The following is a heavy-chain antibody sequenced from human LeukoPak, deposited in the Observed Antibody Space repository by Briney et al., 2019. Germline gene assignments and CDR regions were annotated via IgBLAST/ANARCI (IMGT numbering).Heavy chain of an antibody. D-gene: IGHD2-2*01. CDR1: GFTFSSYV. CDR3: ASGYSVEGPAAMRY. Sequence: GGSLRLSCAASGFTFSSYVMHWVRKAPGKGMEWVAFTPYDGSNKYYADSVKGRFTISRDNSKNTLYLQMNSLRVEDTAVYYCASGYSVEGPAAMRYWGQGTLVTVSS. V-gene: IGHV3-30*02. CDR2: TPYDGSNK. J-gene: IGHJ4*02.